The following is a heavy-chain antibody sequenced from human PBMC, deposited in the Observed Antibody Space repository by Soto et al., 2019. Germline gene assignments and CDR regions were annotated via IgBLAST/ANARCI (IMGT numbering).Heavy chain of an antibody. CDR1: GVSMISYY. V-gene: IGHV4-59*08. Sequence: SETLSLTCTVSGVSMISYYWIWLRQPPGRGLEWIGFIYYAGSTKYNPSLNSRVTISVDTSKNQFSLTVTSVTAADTAVYYCERRIVATETFDYWGQGTLVTVSS. D-gene: IGHD5-12*01. J-gene: IGHJ4*02. CDR3: ERRIVATETFDY. CDR2: IYYAGST.